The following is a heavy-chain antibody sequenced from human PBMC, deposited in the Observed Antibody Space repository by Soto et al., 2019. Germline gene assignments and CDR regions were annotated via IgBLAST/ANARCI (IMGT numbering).Heavy chain of an antibody. Sequence: PGGSLTLSCAAYGFTVSNTWMSWVRQAPGKGLEWVGRIKSKTDGGRTDYTAPVKSRVTISIDKSKNTLYLKMSSVNAADTAVYYCARDGGGFIESVVLAYWGQGTLVTVSS. CDR1: GFTVSNTW. D-gene: IGHD2-15*01. V-gene: IGHV3-15*01. CDR2: IKSKTDGGRT. J-gene: IGHJ4*02. CDR3: ARDGGGFIESVVLAY.